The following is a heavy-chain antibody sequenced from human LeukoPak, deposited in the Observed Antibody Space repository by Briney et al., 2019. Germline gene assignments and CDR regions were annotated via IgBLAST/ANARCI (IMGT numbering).Heavy chain of an antibody. D-gene: IGHD3-10*01. J-gene: IGHJ5*02. CDR2: INPNSGGT. Sequence: ASVKVSCKGSGYTFTGYYMHWVRQAPGQGLEWMGWINPNSGGTNYAQKFQGRVTMTRDTSISTAYMELSRLRSDDTAVYYCARARVSRFGELNWFDPWGQGTLVTVSS. CDR3: ARARVSRFGELNWFDP. CDR1: GYTFTGYY. V-gene: IGHV1-2*02.